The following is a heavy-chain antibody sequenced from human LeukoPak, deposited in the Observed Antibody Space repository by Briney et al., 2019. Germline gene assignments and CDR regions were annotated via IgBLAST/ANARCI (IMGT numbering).Heavy chain of an antibody. D-gene: IGHD3-22*01. Sequence: GGSLRLSCAASGFTFSSYWMSWVRQAPGKGLEWVANIKQDGSEKYYVDSVKGRFTISRDNAKNSLYLQMNSLGAEDTALYYCAVGGGRGYSFESMGMGNYFDYWGQGALVTVSS. CDR3: AVGGGRGYSFESMGMGNYFDY. CDR1: GFTFSSYW. CDR2: IKQDGSEK. V-gene: IGHV3-7*03. J-gene: IGHJ4*02.